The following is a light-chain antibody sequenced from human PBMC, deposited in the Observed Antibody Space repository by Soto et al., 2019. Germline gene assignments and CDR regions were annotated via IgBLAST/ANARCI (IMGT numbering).Light chain of an antibody. CDR1: SSDVGGYNS. Sequence: QSALTQPASVSGSPGQSITVSCTGTSSDVGGYNSVSWYQQHPGKPPKLIIYEVSNRPSGVSDRFSGSMSGNTASLTISGLQAEDEADYYCSSYTSTSSYVFATGTKVTVL. CDR2: EVS. CDR3: SSYTSTSSYV. J-gene: IGLJ1*01. V-gene: IGLV2-14*03.